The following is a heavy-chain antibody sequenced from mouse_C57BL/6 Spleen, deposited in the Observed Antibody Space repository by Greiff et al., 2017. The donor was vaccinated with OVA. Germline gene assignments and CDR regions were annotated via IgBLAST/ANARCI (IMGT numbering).Heavy chain of an antibody. CDR1: GFTFTDYY. Sequence: EVKLVESGGGLVQPGGSLSLSCAASGFTFTDYYMSWVRQPPGKALEWLGFIRNKANGYTTEYSASVKGRFTISRDKSQSILYLQMNALRAKDSATYYYARYRVVSAMDYWGQGTSVTVSS. J-gene: IGHJ4*01. D-gene: IGHD2-12*01. CDR3: ARYRVVSAMDY. V-gene: IGHV7-3*01. CDR2: IRNKANGYTT.